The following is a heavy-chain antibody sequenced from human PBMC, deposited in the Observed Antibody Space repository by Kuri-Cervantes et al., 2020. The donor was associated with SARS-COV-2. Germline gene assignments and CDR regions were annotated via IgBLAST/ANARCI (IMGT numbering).Heavy chain of an antibody. D-gene: IGHD6-13*01. J-gene: IGHJ3*02. CDR1: GYTFTNYE. CDR3: ARGDRNYSSSWYGDAFDI. CDR2: MNPNSGNT. V-gene: IGHV1-8*03. Sequence: ASVKVSCKVSGYTFTNYEINWVRQATGQGLEWMGWMNPNSGNTGYAQKFQGRVTITRNTSISTAYMELSSLRSEDTAVYYCARGDRNYSSSWYGDAFDIWGQGTMVTVSS.